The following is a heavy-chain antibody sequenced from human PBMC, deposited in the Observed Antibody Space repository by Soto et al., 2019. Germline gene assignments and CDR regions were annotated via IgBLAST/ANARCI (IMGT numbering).Heavy chain of an antibody. CDR2: IWYDGSNK. V-gene: IGHV3-33*01. Sequence: GGSLRLSCAASGFTFSSYGMHWVRQAPGKGLEWVAVIWYDGSNKYYADSVKGRFTISRDNSKNTLYLQMNSLRAEDTAVYYCARDLGIAARTYYYGMDVWGQGTTVTVSS. D-gene: IGHD6-6*01. J-gene: IGHJ6*02. CDR3: ARDLGIAARTYYYGMDV. CDR1: GFTFSSYG.